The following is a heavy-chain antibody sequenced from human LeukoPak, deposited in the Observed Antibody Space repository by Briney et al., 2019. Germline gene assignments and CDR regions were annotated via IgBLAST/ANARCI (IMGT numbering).Heavy chain of an antibody. Sequence: XSVKVSCKASGYTFTSYDINWVRQATGQGLEWMGWMNPNSGNTGYAQKFQGRVTMTRNTSISTAYMELSSLRSEDTAVYYCARNVHYDFWSGYLGWGQGTLVTVSS. CDR2: MNPNSGNT. CDR1: GYTFTSYD. J-gene: IGHJ4*02. CDR3: ARNVHYDFWSGYLG. D-gene: IGHD3-3*01. V-gene: IGHV1-8*01.